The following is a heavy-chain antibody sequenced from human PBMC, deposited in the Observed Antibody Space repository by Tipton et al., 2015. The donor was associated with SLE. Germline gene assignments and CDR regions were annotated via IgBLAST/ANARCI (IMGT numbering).Heavy chain of an antibody. CDR3: ARDRWELQT. CDR1: GYAFTTYD. Sequence: QSGAEVKKPGASVKVSCRASGYAFTTYDINWVRQAPGQGLEWVGWMNPTDGVTGYAQKFQGRVTITTDESTSTAYMELSSLRSEDTAVYYCARDRWELQTWGQGTLVTVSS. D-gene: IGHD1-26*01. J-gene: IGHJ5*02. CDR2: MNPTDGVT. V-gene: IGHV1-8*01.